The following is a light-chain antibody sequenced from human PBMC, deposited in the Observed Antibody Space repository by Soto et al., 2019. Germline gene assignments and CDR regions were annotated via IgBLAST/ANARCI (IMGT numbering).Light chain of an antibody. Sequence: QSALTQPPSVSGTPGHKVSISCSGSTSNLGGNTVNWYQQLPGTAPKLLIYTNNQRPSGVPDRFSGSKSGTSASLAISGLRSEDEADFYCAAWDDRLNAVVFGGGTKLTVL. CDR3: AAWDDRLNAVV. CDR1: TSNLGGNT. CDR2: TNN. V-gene: IGLV1-44*01. J-gene: IGLJ2*01.